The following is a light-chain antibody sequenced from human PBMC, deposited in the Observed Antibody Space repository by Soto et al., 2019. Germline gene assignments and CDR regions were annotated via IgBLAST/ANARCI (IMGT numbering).Light chain of an antibody. Sequence: DIVMTQSPDSLAVSLGERATFNCKSSQSVLDISNNKNYLAWYQQKPGQPPKQLIYWASTRESGVPDRFSGSGSGTDFTLTINSLQAEDVAVYYCQQYFGTPRTFGQGTKVEIK. CDR2: WAS. J-gene: IGKJ1*01. CDR3: QQYFGTPRT. V-gene: IGKV4-1*01. CDR1: QSVLDISNNKNY.